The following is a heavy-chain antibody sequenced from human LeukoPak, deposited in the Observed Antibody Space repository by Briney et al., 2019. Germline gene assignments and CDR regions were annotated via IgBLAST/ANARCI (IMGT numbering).Heavy chain of an antibody. V-gene: IGHV3-20*04. J-gene: IGHJ3*02. Sequence: GGSLRLSCAASGFTFDDYGMSWVRQAPGKGLEWVSGINWNGGSTGYADSVKGRFTISRDNAKNSLYLQMNSPRAEDTALYYCARAHRGPRKVGANAFDIWGQGTMVTVSS. CDR2: INWNGGST. D-gene: IGHD1-26*01. CDR3: ARAHRGPRKVGANAFDI. CDR1: GFTFDDYG.